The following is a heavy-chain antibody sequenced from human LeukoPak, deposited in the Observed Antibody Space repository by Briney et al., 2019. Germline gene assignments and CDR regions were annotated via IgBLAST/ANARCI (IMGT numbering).Heavy chain of an antibody. D-gene: IGHD3-10*01. Sequence: GGSLRLSCGASGLTVSSYGMSWVRQAPGKGLEWVSTIIGSAVNTYYADSVKGRFTISRDNAKNTLYLQINSLRAEDTAVYYCTREWRGAFDIWGQGTMVTVSS. V-gene: IGHV3-23*01. J-gene: IGHJ3*02. CDR3: TREWRGAFDI. CDR1: GLTVSSYG. CDR2: IIGSAVNT.